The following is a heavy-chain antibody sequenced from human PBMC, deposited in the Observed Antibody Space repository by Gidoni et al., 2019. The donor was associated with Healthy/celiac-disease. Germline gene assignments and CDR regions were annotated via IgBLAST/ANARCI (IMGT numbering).Heavy chain of an antibody. V-gene: IGHV5-51*01. Sequence: EVQLVQSGAEVKKPGESLQISCKGSGYSFTNYWIGWVRQMPGKGLEWMGIIYPGDSDTRYSPSFQGQVTISADKSISTAYLQWSSLKASDTAMYYCARLPSYSSGWHNEWNWFDPWGQGTLVTVSS. CDR3: ARLPSYSSGWHNEWNWFDP. CDR2: IYPGDSDT. CDR1: GYSFTNYW. J-gene: IGHJ5*02. D-gene: IGHD6-19*01.